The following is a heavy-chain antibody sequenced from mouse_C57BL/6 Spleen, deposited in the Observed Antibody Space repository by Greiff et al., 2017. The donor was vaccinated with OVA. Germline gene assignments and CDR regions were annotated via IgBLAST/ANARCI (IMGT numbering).Heavy chain of an antibody. CDR1: GYTFTSYW. CDR3: ARGYGSSPWYFDV. V-gene: IGHV1-64*01. J-gene: IGHJ1*03. Sequence: VQLQQPGAELVKPGASVKLSCKASGYTFTSYWMHWVKQRPGQGLEWIGMIHPNSGSTNYNEKFKSKAPLTVDKSSSTSYMPLISLTSEDSAVYYCARGYGSSPWYFDVWGTGTTVTVSS. D-gene: IGHD1-1*01. CDR2: IHPNSGST.